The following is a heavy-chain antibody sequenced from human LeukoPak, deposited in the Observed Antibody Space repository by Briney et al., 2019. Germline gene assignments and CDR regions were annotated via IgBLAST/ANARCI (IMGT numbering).Heavy chain of an antibody. D-gene: IGHD6-6*01. CDR3: ARDGDTSSSSDY. Sequence: ASVKVSCKASGYTFTSYDINWVRQATGQGLEWMGWMNPNSGNTGYAQKFQGRVTMTTDTSTTTAYMELRSLRSDDTAVYYCARDGDTSSSSDYWGQGTLVTVSS. CDR1: GYTFTSYD. J-gene: IGHJ4*02. CDR2: MNPNSGNT. V-gene: IGHV1-8*02.